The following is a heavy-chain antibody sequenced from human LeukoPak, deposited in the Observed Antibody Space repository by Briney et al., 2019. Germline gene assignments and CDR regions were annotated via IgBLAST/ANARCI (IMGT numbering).Heavy chain of an antibody. CDR3: ARQGDEYYFDY. Sequence: ASVKVSCKASGYTFTSYGISWVRQAPGQGLEWMGWISAYNGNTNYAQKLQGRVTMTTDTSISTAYMELSRLRSDDTAVYYCARQGDEYYFDYWGQGTLVTVSS. D-gene: IGHD2-21*01. CDR1: GYTFTSYG. CDR2: ISAYNGNT. V-gene: IGHV1-18*01. J-gene: IGHJ4*02.